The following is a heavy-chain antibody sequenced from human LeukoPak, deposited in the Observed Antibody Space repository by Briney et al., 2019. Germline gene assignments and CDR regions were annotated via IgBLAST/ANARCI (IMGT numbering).Heavy chain of an antibody. CDR2: IDIPGNT. V-gene: IGHV3-13*01. J-gene: IGHJ4*02. Sequence: GGSLRLSCATSGFTLSSYDMHWVRQTPGKGLEWVSGIDIPGNTYYPDSVKGRFTMSRESAKNSLYLQMNSLRAGDTAVYYCARVGTNWSIDYWGQGTLVTVSS. CDR1: GFTLSSYD. CDR3: ARVGTNWSIDY. D-gene: IGHD7-27*01.